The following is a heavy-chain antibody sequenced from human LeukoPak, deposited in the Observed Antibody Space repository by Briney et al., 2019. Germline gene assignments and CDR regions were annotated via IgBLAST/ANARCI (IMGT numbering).Heavy chain of an antibody. Sequence: GGSLRLSCVASGFTFSDHYMHWVRQAPGKGLEWVSGISWNSGSIGYADSVKGRFTISRDNAKNSLYLQMNSLRAEDTALYYCAKGWGPDYYYYGMDVWGQGTTVTVSS. CDR2: ISWNSGSI. D-gene: IGHD3-16*01. CDR3: AKGWGPDYYYYGMDV. V-gene: IGHV3-9*01. J-gene: IGHJ6*02. CDR1: GFTFSDHY.